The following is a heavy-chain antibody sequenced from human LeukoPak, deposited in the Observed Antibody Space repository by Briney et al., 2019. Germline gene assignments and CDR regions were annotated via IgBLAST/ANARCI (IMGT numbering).Heavy chain of an antibody. J-gene: IGHJ4*02. D-gene: IGHD2-21*01. CDR2: IRYDGSNK. Sequence: GGSLRLSCAASGFTFSSYGMHWVRQAPGKGLEWVAFIRYDGSNKYYADSVKGRFTISRDNSKNTLYLQMNSLRAEDTAVYYCAPRVVVISTPFDYWGQGTLVTVSS. V-gene: IGHV3-30*02. CDR3: APRVVVISTPFDY. CDR1: GFTFSSYG.